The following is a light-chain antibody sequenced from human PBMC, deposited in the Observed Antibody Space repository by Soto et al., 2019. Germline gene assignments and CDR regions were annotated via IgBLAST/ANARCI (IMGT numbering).Light chain of an antibody. CDR2: AAS. CDR3: QQYGSSPFI. J-gene: IGKJ3*01. CDR1: QTVSSNY. Sequence: EIVLTQSPGTLSLSPGERATLSCRASQTVSSNYLAWHQQKPGQAPRLLIYAASSRAPGIPDRFSGSGSGTDFTLTISRLEPEDFAVYYCQQYGSSPFIFGPGTKVDI. V-gene: IGKV3-20*01.